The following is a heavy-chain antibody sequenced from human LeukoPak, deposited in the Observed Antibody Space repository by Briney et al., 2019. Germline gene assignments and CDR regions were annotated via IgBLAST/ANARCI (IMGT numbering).Heavy chain of an antibody. V-gene: IGHV3-23*01. CDR3: AKDRYQYSSSSLLDY. Sequence: GGSMRLSCAASGFTFSSYAMSWVRQAPGKGLEWVSAISGSGGSTYYADSVKGRFTISRDNSKDTLYLQMNSLRAEDTAVYYCAKDRYQYSSSSLLDYWGQGTLVTVSS. CDR2: ISGSGGST. J-gene: IGHJ4*02. CDR1: GFTFSSYA. D-gene: IGHD6-6*01.